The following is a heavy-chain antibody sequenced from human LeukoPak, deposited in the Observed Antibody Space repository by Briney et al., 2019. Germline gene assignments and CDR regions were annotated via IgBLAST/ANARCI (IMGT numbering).Heavy chain of an antibody. D-gene: IGHD2/OR15-2a*01. CDR2: IYYSGST. Sequence: SETLSLTCTVSGGSISSSSYYWGWIRQPPGKGLEWIGSIYYSGSTYYNPSLKSRVTISVDSSKNQFSLKLTSVTAADTAVYYCARQAEILNRFDPWGQGTLVTVSS. CDR3: ARQAEILNRFDP. V-gene: IGHV4-39*01. J-gene: IGHJ5*02. CDR1: GGSISSSSYY.